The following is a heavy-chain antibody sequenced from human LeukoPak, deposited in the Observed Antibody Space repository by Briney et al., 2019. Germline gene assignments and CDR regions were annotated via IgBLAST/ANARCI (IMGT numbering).Heavy chain of an antibody. V-gene: IGHV1-69*13. CDR3: AGGDYSNHFDY. D-gene: IGHD4-11*01. CDR1: GGTFSSYA. Sequence: ASVKVSCKASGGTFSSYAISWVRQAPGQGLEWMGGIIPIFGTANYAQKFQGRVTITAAESTSTAYMELSSLRSEDTAVYYCAGGDYSNHFDYWGQGTLVTVSS. CDR2: IIPIFGTA. J-gene: IGHJ4*02.